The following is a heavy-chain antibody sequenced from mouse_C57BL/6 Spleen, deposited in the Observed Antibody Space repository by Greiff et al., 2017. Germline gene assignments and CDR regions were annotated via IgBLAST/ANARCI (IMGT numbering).Heavy chain of an antibody. J-gene: IGHJ2*01. CDR3: ARVGSSYPYYFDY. Sequence: EVQLKESGGGLVKPGGSLKLSCAASGFTFSSYAMSWVRQTPEKRLEWVATISDGGSYTYYPDNVKGRFTISRDNAKNNLYLQMSHLKSEDTAMYYCARVGSSYPYYFDYWGQGTTLTVSS. V-gene: IGHV5-4*01. D-gene: IGHD1-1*01. CDR2: ISDGGSYT. CDR1: GFTFSSYA.